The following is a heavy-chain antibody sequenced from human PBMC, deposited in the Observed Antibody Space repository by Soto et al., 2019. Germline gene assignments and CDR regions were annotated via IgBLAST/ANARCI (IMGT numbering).Heavy chain of an antibody. V-gene: IGHV3-15*01. CDR2: FKSKTDGGTT. D-gene: IGHD3-16*02. Sequence: GGSLRLSCAASGFTFSNAWMSWVRQAPGKGLEWVGRFKSKTDGGTTDYAAPVKGRFTISRDDSKNTLYLQMNSLKTEDTAVYYCTTDSDRYDYIWGSYRKGAFDIWGQGTMVTVSS. J-gene: IGHJ3*02. CDR3: TTDSDRYDYIWGSYRKGAFDI. CDR1: GFTFSNAW.